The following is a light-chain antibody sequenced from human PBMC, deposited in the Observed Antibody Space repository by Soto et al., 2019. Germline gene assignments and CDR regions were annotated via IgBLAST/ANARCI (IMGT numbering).Light chain of an antibody. V-gene: IGKV3-15*01. J-gene: IGKJ2*01. Sequence: EIVMTQSPATLSVSPGGRATLSCRANQSVSNYLAWYQQRPGQPPRLLIYGASTRATGIPARFSGSGSGTAFSLTISSLQSEDFAVYYCQQYNTWPPRYTFGQGTKLEMK. CDR3: QQYNTWPPRYT. CDR2: GAS. CDR1: QSVSNY.